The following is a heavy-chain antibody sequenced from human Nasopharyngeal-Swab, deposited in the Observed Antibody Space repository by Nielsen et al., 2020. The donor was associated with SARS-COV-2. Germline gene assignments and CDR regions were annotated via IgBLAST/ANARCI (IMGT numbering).Heavy chain of an antibody. Sequence: GESLKISCAASGFTFSNAWMSWVRQAPGKGLEWVGRIKSKTDGGTTDYAAPVKGRFTISRDDSKNTLYLQMNSLKTKDTAVYYCTTDSRFLEWLKFYYYGMDVWGQGTTVTVSS. J-gene: IGHJ6*02. CDR1: GFTFSNAW. V-gene: IGHV3-15*01. D-gene: IGHD3-3*01. CDR3: TTDSRFLEWLKFYYYGMDV. CDR2: IKSKTDGGTT.